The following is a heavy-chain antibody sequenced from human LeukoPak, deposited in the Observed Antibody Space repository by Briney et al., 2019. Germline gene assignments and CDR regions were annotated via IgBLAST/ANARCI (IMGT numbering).Heavy chain of an antibody. V-gene: IGHV4-30-2*02. Sequence: PSQTLSLTCTVSGGSISSGGYYWSWIRQPPGKGLEWIGYIYHSGSTYYNPSLKSRGTIVLDTSRNQFSLRLSSVTAADTAVYYCTQGAGWLIDYWGQGILVSVSS. CDR2: IYHSGST. D-gene: IGHD3-16*01. J-gene: IGHJ4*02. CDR1: GGSISSGGYY. CDR3: TQGAGWLIDY.